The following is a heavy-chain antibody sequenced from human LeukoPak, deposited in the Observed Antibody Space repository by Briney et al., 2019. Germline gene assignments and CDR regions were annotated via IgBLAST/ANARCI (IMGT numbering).Heavy chain of an antibody. Sequence: GGSLRLSCAASGFTFSSYAMSWVRQAPGKGLEWVSAISGSGGSTYYADSVRGRFTISRDNSKNTLYLQMNSLRAEDTAVYYCAKERWGSSSLTHFDYWGQGTLVTVSS. D-gene: IGHD3-16*01. CDR2: ISGSGGST. V-gene: IGHV3-23*01. CDR3: AKERWGSSSLTHFDY. J-gene: IGHJ4*02. CDR1: GFTFSSYA.